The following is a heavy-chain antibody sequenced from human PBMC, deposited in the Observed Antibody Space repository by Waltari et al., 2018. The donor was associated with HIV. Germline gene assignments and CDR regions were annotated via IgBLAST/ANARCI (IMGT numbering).Heavy chain of an antibody. CDR3: ARETHHYSQSFDSYSYYMDV. J-gene: IGHJ6*03. V-gene: IGHV4-34*01. Sequence: QVQLQQWGAGLLKPSETLSLTCAVYGESFSDHFWSGIRQPPGKGLEWIGEITHSGSTNYNPSLKSRLTISVDTSKNQFSLKLNSVTAADTAVYYCARETHHYSQSFDSYSYYMDVWGKGTTVTVSS. CDR1: GESFSDHF. D-gene: IGHD4-4*01. CDR2: ITHSGST.